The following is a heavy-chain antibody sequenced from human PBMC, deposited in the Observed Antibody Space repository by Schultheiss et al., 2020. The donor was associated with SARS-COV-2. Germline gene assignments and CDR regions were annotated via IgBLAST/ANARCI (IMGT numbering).Heavy chain of an antibody. J-gene: IGHJ3*02. D-gene: IGHD1-1*01. CDR2: IKQDGSEK. CDR1: GFTFSSYS. V-gene: IGHV3-7*03. Sequence: GGSLRLSCAASGFTFSSYSMNWVRQAPGKGLEWVANIKQDGSEKYYVDSVKGRFTISRDNAENSLYLQMNSLRAEDTAVYYCARGLWVEGSFDIWGQGTKVTVSS. CDR3: ARGLWVEGSFDI.